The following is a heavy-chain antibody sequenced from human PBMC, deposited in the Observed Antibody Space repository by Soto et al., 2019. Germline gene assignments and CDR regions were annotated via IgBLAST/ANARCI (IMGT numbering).Heavy chain of an antibody. Sequence: SVKVSCKASGGTFNNYPITWVRQAPGEGLEWMGGSIPIFGAANYAQKFQGRVTISVDESTSTAYMELSSLRSEDTAVYYCARGRGYSGDDHYYYFDMDVWGQGTTVTVSS. CDR2: SIPIFGAA. J-gene: IGHJ6*02. V-gene: IGHV1-69*13. D-gene: IGHD5-12*01. CDR1: GGTFNNYP. CDR3: ARGRGYSGDDHYYYFDMDV.